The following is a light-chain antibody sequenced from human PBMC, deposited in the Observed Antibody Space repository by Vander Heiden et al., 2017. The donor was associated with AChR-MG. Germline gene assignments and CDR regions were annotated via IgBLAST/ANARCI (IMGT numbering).Light chain of an antibody. CDR3: QQYNDWPPIT. CDR2: GAS. Sequence: EIVMTQSPATLSVSPGERATLSCRASQNISSYLAWFQQRPGLAPRLLIYGASTRATGIPARFSGRGSGTEFTLTISSLQSEDFAVYYCQQYNDWPPITFGQGTRLEIK. V-gene: IGKV3-15*01. J-gene: IGKJ5*01. CDR1: QNISSY.